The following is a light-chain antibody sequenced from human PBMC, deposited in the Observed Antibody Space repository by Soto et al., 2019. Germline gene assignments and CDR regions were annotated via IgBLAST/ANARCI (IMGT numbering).Light chain of an antibody. CDR3: ATRDDSLSGHWL. CDR2: RND. J-gene: IGLJ3*02. CDR1: SSNIGSNY. V-gene: IGLV1-47*01. Sequence: QSVLTQPPSASGTPGQRVTISCSGSSSNIGSNYVNWYQHLPGTAPKLLIYRNDHRPSGVPDRFSGSKSGTSASLAISGLRSEDEADYYCATRDDSLSGHWLFGGGTKLTVL.